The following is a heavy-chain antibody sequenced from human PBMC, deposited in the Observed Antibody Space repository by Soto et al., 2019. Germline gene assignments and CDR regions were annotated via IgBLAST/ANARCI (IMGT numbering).Heavy chain of an antibody. CDR1: GFTFSSYA. J-gene: IGHJ3*02. CDR2: ISGSGGST. V-gene: IGHV3-23*01. Sequence: GGSLRLSCAASGFTFSSYAMSWVRQAPGKGLEWVSAISGSGGSTYYADSVKGRFTISRDNSKNTLYLQMNSLRAEDTAVYYCAKILGLGDYVFQAAFDIWGQGTMVTVSS. D-gene: IGHD4-17*01. CDR3: AKILGLGDYVFQAAFDI.